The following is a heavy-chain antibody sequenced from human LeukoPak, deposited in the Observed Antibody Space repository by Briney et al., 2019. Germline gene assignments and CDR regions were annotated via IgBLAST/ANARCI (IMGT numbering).Heavy chain of an antibody. D-gene: IGHD3-22*01. CDR1: GGSFSGYY. CDR2: IDHSGGT. Sequence: SETLSLTCGVSGGSFSGYYWSWIRQPPGKGLEWIGEIDHSGGTNYNPSLKSRVIISVDTAKNQFSLKLSSVTAADTAVYYCAREDYYDSSGSFDYWGQGTLVTVSS. J-gene: IGHJ4*02. V-gene: IGHV4-34*01. CDR3: AREDYYDSSGSFDY.